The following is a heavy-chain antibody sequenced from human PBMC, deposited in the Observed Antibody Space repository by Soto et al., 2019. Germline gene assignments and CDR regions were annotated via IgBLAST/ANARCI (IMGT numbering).Heavy chain of an antibody. Sequence: QVQLVQSGAEVKKPGASVKVSCKASGYTFTGYYMHWVRQAPGQGLEWMGWINPNSGGTNYAQKLQGRVTMTRDTSISTAYMELSRLRSDDTAVYYCARAGGATKAADLDFDYWGQGTLVTVSS. V-gene: IGHV1-2*02. CDR3: ARAGGATKAADLDFDY. J-gene: IGHJ4*02. CDR1: GYTFTGYY. D-gene: IGHD1-26*01. CDR2: INPNSGGT.